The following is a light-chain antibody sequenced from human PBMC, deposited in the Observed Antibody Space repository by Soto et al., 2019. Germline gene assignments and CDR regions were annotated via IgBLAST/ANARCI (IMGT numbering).Light chain of an antibody. CDR1: QSVTSR. CDR2: GAS. J-gene: IGKJ4*01. Sequence: DIQMTQSPSTLSVSVGDRVTITCRASQSVTSRLAWYQQKPGKAPKLLIYGASNLESGVPSRFSGSGSGTEFTLTISSLQPDDFATYYCQQYNSYSLTFGGGTTVEIK. CDR3: QQYNSYSLT. V-gene: IGKV1-5*01.